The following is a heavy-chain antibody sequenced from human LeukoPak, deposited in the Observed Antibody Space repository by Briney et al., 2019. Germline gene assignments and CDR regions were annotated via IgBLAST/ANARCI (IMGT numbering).Heavy chain of an antibody. J-gene: IGHJ3*02. V-gene: IGHV4-38-2*02. CDR2: IYHSGST. D-gene: IGHD6-19*01. CDR1: GYSISSGYY. Sequence: SETLSLTCTVSGYSISSGYYWGWIRQPPGKGLEWIGSIYHSGSTYYNPSLKRRVTISVATSKNQFSLKLSSVTAADTDVYYCARVSGWYIDAFDIWGQGTMVTVSS. CDR3: ARVSGWYIDAFDI.